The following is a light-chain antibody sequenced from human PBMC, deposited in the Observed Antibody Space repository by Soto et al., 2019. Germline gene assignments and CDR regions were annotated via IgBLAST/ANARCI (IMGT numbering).Light chain of an antibody. CDR1: SSDVGGYYY. J-gene: IGLJ1*01. CDR2: QVT. V-gene: IGLV2-14*01. Sequence: QSALTQPASVSGSPGQSITISCTGTSSDVGGYYYVSWYQHHPGKAPKLIIYQVTSRPSGVSNRFSASKSGNTASLTISALQAEDEALYYCCSYSRSSTFYVFGTGTKVTVL. CDR3: CSYSRSSTFYV.